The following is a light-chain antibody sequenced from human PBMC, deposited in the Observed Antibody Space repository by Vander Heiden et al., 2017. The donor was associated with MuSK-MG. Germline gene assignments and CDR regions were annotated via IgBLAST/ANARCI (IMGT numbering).Light chain of an antibody. CDR1: QAISSS. J-gene: IGKJ5*01. Sequence: DIQLTQSPSFLSASVGDRVTITCRASQAISSSLAWYQQKPGKAPRLLIYLASILQSGVPSRFSGSGSVTEFTLTISSLQPEDFATYYCQQLNSYPITFGQGTRLEIK. V-gene: IGKV1-9*01. CDR3: QQLNSYPIT. CDR2: LAS.